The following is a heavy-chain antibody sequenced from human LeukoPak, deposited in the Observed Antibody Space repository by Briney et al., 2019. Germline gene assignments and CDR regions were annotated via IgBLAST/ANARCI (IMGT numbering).Heavy chain of an antibody. D-gene: IGHD3-9*01. CDR1: GASISSNN. Sequence: PSGTLSLTCAVSGASISSNNWWWSWVRQPPGKGLEWVSVIYSGGSTYYADSVKGRFTISRDNSKNTLYLQMNSLRAEDTAVYYCARGFLTGNIDYWGQGTLVTVSS. J-gene: IGHJ4*02. CDR2: IYSGGST. V-gene: IGHV3-53*01. CDR3: ARGFLTGNIDY.